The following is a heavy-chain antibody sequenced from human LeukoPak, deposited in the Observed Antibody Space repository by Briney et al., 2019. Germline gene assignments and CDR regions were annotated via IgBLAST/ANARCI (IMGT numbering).Heavy chain of an antibody. CDR2: INHSGST. V-gene: IGHV4-34*01. CDR3: ARDPGWFDP. J-gene: IGHJ5*02. CDR1: GGSFSGYY. Sequence: SETLSLTCAVYGGSFSGYYWSWIRQPPGKGLEWIGEINHSGSTNYNPSLKSRVTISVDTSKNQFSLKLSSVTAADTAVYYCARDPGWFDPWGQRTLVTVSS.